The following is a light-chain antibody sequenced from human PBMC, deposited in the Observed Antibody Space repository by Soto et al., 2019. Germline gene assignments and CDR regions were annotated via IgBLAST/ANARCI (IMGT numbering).Light chain of an antibody. V-gene: IGKV1-12*01. CDR3: HQANSCSLFT. J-gene: IGKJ3*01. CDR1: QDISSW. CDR2: AAS. Sequence: DIQMTQSPSSVSASVGDRVTITCRASQDISSWLAWYQQKPGKAPKLLIYAASSLQSGLPSRVSSSGSGTDFTHTIGILQPEDFATCDCHQANSCSLFTFGPGTKVDIK.